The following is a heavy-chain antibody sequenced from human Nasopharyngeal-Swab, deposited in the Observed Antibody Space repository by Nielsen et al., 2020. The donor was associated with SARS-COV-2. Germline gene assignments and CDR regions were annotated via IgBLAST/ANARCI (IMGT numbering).Heavy chain of an antibody. CDR1: GYTFPNYG. Sequence: ASVKVSCKASGYTFPNYGISWVRQAPGQGLEWLGSISVHNGYTNYPQKLQGRVTMTTDTSTTTASMELRSLRSADTAVYYCARDSIAFGGPEGDYWGQGTLVTVSS. V-gene: IGHV1-18*01. J-gene: IGHJ4*02. D-gene: IGHD3-16*01. CDR3: ARDSIAFGGPEGDY. CDR2: ISVHNGYT.